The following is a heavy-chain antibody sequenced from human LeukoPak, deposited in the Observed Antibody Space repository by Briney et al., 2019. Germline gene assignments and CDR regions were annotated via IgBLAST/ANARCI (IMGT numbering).Heavy chain of an antibody. CDR3: AKSVGGVVVVAADY. V-gene: IGHV3-23*01. CDR2: ISGSGGST. J-gene: IGHJ4*02. Sequence: GGSLRLSCAASGFTFSTYAMTWVRQAPGKGLEWVSVISGSGGSTYYADSVEGRFTLSRDNSKNTLYLQMNSLRAEDTAVYYCAKSVGGVVVVAADYWGQGTLVTVSS. D-gene: IGHD2-15*01. CDR1: GFTFSTYA.